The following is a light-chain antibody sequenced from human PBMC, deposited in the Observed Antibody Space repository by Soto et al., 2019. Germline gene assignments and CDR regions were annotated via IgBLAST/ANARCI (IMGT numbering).Light chain of an antibody. V-gene: IGLV1-47*01. CDR2: RND. CDR1: SSKIGSKY. Sequence: QSVLTQPPSASGTPGQRVTISCSGSSSKIGSKYVHWYRQLPGPAPKLLIYRNDQRPSGVPDRFSGSNSGTSASLAISGLLSEYEADYYCAAWDDSPSGALVFGGGSKLTVL. J-gene: IGLJ3*02. CDR3: AAWDDSPSGALV.